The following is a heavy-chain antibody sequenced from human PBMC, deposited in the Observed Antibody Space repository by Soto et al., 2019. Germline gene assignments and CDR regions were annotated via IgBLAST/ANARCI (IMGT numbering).Heavy chain of an antibody. CDR3: ARDGVPYDILTGYYGSWFDP. J-gene: IGHJ5*02. CDR2: ISAYNGNT. CDR1: GYTFTSYG. Sequence: ASLKVSCKASGYTFTSYGISWVRQAPGQGLEWMGWISAYNGNTNYAQKLQGRVTMTTDTSTSTAYMELRSLRSDDTAVYYCARDGVPYDILTGYYGSWFDPWGQGTQVTVSS. D-gene: IGHD3-9*01. V-gene: IGHV1-18*01.